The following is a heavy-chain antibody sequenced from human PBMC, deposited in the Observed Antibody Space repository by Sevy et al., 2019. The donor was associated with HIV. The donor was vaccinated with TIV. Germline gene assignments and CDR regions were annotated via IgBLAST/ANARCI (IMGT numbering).Heavy chain of an antibody. V-gene: IGHV1-69*13. CDR2: IIPLFDTT. CDR1: GDTFSIYG. CDR3: ARAFPNILTGYYDY. J-gene: IGHJ4*02. Sequence: ASVKVSCKASGDTFSIYGISWVRQAPGQGLEWMGGIIPLFDTTNNAQKFHDRVTFTADESTSTAYMERSSLRSEDTAMYYCARAFPNILTGYYDYWGQGTLVTVSS. D-gene: IGHD3-9*01.